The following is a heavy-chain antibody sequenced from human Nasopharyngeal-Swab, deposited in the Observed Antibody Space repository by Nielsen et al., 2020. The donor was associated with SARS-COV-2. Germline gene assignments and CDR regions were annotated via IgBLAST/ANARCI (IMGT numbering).Heavy chain of an antibody. D-gene: IGHD3-10*01. J-gene: IGHJ4*02. Sequence: GESLKISCAASGFTFSNYAMSWVRQAPGKGLEWVSGITVSGANTYHADSVKGRFTISRDNSKNMLYLQMISLRADDTAVYYCAKAYSYGSGSSYATFDSWGQGTLVTVS. CDR1: GFTFSNYA. CDR2: ITVSGANT. V-gene: IGHV3-23*01. CDR3: AKAYSYGSGSSYATFDS.